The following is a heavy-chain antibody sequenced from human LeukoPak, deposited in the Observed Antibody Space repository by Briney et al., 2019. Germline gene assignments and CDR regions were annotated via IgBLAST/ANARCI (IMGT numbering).Heavy chain of an antibody. CDR1: GGSFSGYY. V-gene: IGHV4-34*01. J-gene: IGHJ4*02. CDR3: ARGEWLAGRYMDY. D-gene: IGHD6-19*01. Sequence: SETLSLTCAVYGGSFSGYYWSWIRQPPGKGLEWIGEINHSGSTNYNPSLKSRVTISVDTSKNQFSLKLSSVTAADTAVYYCARGEWLAGRYMDYWGQGTLVTVSS. CDR2: INHSGST.